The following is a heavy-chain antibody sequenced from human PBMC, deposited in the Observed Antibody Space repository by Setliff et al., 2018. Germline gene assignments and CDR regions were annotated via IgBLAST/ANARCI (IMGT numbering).Heavy chain of an antibody. CDR2: VNDDGSSA. V-gene: IGHV3-74*03. D-gene: IGHD1-26*01. CDR1: GFTFSSYW. Sequence: GGSLRLSCAASGFTFSSYWMHWVRQDPGKGLVWVSRVNDDGSSAMYADSVKGRFTMSRDNAKNTLYLQMNSLRAEDTAVYYCASDSGSYMTNFDYWGQGTLVTVSS. J-gene: IGHJ4*02. CDR3: ASDSGSYMTNFDY.